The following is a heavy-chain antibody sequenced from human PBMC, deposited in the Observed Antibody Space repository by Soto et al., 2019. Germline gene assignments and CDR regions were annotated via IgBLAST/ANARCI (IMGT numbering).Heavy chain of an antibody. Sequence: GGSLRLSCAASGFTFSSYAMSWVRQAPGKGLEWVSAISGSGGSTYYADSVKGRFTISRDNSKNTLYLQMNSLRAEDTAVYYCARSRYYYDSSGYSLLFDYWGQGTLVTVSS. V-gene: IGHV3-23*01. J-gene: IGHJ4*02. CDR1: GFTFSSYA. CDR2: ISGSGGST. D-gene: IGHD3-22*01. CDR3: ARSRYYYDSSGYSLLFDY.